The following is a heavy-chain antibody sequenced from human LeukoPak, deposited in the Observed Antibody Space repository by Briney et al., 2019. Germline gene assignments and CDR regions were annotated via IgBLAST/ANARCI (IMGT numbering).Heavy chain of an antibody. CDR1: GYTFTSYG. V-gene: IGHV1-18*01. J-gene: IGHJ4*02. CDR2: ISAYNGNT. D-gene: IGHD3-16*01. Sequence: GASVKVSCKASGYTFTSYGISWVRQAPGQGLEWMGWISAYNGNTNYAQKLQGRVTMTTDTSTSTAYMELRSLRSDDTAVYFCARVYDYVWGSYRVLDYWGQGTLVTVSS. CDR3: ARVYDYVWGSYRVLDY.